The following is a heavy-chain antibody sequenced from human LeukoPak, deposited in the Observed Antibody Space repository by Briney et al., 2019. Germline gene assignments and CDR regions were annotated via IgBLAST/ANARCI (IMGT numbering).Heavy chain of an antibody. Sequence: SETLSLTCTVSGGSISSYYRSWIRQPPGKGLEWIGYIYYSGSTNYNPSLKSRVTISVDTSKNQFSLKLSSVAAADTAVYYCARLNSASSLGWFDPWGQGTLVTVSS. CDR2: IYYSGST. CDR3: ARLNSASSLGWFDP. V-gene: IGHV4-59*08. CDR1: GGSISSYY. D-gene: IGHD1-26*01. J-gene: IGHJ5*02.